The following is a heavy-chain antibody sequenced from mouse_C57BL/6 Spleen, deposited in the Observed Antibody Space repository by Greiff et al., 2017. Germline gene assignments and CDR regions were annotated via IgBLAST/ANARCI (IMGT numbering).Heavy chain of an antibody. J-gene: IGHJ4*01. CDR3: TRWSSNYAMDY. CDR1: GYTFTDYE. V-gene: IGHV1-15*01. Sequence: QVQLKQSGAELVRPGASVTLSCKASGYTFTDYEMHWVKQTPVHGLEWIGAIDPETGGTAYNQKFKGKAILTADKSSSTAYMELRSLTSEDSAVYYCTRWSSNYAMDYWGQGTSVTVSS. D-gene: IGHD1-1*01. CDR2: IDPETGGT.